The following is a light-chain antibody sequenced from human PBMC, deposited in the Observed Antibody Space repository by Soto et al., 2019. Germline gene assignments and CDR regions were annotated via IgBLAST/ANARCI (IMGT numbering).Light chain of an antibody. CDR3: QQYNSYPWT. J-gene: IGKJ1*01. CDR2: KSS. Sequence: DIRMTQSPSTLSASVGDRVTITCRASQGISCWLAWYQQKPGKVPKLMISKSSNIESGVPSRFSGSGSGKEFGLSISSLQPDDFATNYCQQYNSYPWTFGHGTKVDFK. V-gene: IGKV1-5*03. CDR1: QGISCW.